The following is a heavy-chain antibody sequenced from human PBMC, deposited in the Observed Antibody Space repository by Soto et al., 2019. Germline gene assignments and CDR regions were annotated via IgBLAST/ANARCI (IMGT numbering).Heavy chain of an antibody. V-gene: IGHV4-30-4*01. J-gene: IGHJ4*02. CDR3: ARSYSSSWYSSGGRDY. Sequence: SETLSLTCTVSGGSISSGDYYWSWIHQPPGKGLEWIGYIYYSGSTYYNPSLKSRVTISVDTSKNQFSLKLSSVTAADTAVYYCARSYSSSWYSSGGRDYWGQGTLVTVSS. CDR1: GGSISSGDYY. D-gene: IGHD6-13*01. CDR2: IYYSGST.